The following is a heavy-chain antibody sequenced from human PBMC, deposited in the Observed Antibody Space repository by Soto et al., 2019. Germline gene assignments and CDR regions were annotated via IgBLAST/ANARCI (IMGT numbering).Heavy chain of an antibody. D-gene: IGHD5-18*01. CDR2: IKHDGSEI. CDR3: VRVGWGYSYGNGMDG. V-gene: IGHV3-30-3*01. CDR1: GFGFSGYS. Sequence: GGSLRLSCLASGFGFSGYSMHWVRQAPGKGLDWVAVIKHDGSEIYYADSVKGRFTISKDDSKNTLHLQMNALRVDDTALYYCVRVGWGYSYGNGMDGWGQGTTVTVSS. J-gene: IGHJ6*02.